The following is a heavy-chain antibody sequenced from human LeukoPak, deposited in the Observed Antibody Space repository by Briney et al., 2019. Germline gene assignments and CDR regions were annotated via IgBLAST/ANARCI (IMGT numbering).Heavy chain of an antibody. CDR1: GGSISSGGYY. CDR2: IYYSGST. D-gene: IGHD2-2*02. Sequence: SQTLSLTCTVSGGSISSGGYYWSWIRQHPGKCLEWIGYIYYSGSTYYNPSLKSRVTISVDTSKNQFSLKLSSVTAADTAVYYCARGNVVPAAIPVFWFDPWGQGTLVTVSS. V-gene: IGHV4-31*03. CDR3: ARGNVVPAAIPVFWFDP. J-gene: IGHJ5*02.